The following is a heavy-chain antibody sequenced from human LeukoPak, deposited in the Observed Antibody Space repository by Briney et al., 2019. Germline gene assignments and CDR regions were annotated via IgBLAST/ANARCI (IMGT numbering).Heavy chain of an antibody. V-gene: IGHV3-53*01. J-gene: IGHJ3*02. D-gene: IGHD1-26*01. Sequence: GGSLRLSCAASGFTVSSNYLSWVRQAPGKGLEWVSVIYSGGSTYYADSVKGRFTISRDNSKNTLYLQMNSLRAENTAVYYCARGGSYLSAFDIWGQGTMVTVSS. CDR2: IYSGGST. CDR1: GFTVSSNY. CDR3: ARGGSYLSAFDI.